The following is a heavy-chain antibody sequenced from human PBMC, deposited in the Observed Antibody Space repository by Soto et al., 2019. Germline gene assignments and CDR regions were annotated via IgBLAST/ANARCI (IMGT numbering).Heavy chain of an antibody. Sequence: SETLSLTCTVSGASISSGSYYWGWIRQPPGKGLEWIGTIYYSGSTYYNPSLKSRISISVDTSKNQFSLKLSSVTAADTAVYYCARHVVESLSFGERVHHLDYWGHGTLVTVPS. J-gene: IGHJ4*01. D-gene: IGHD3-10*01. CDR1: GASISSGSYY. CDR3: ARHVVESLSFGERVHHLDY. CDR2: IYYSGST. V-gene: IGHV4-39*01.